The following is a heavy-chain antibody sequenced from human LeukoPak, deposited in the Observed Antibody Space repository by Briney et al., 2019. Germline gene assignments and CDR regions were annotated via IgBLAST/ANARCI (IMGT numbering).Heavy chain of an antibody. Sequence: ASVKISCKASGYTFINSAIGWVRQAPGQGLEWMGWISPYNGYTKYAESLQGRVTMTTDTSTSTAYMELRSLRSDDTAMYYCARVGASYDGLIDYWGQGTRVTVSS. V-gene: IGHV1-18*01. CDR1: GYTFINSA. D-gene: IGHD1-26*01. J-gene: IGHJ4*02. CDR3: ARVGASYDGLIDY. CDR2: ISPYNGYT.